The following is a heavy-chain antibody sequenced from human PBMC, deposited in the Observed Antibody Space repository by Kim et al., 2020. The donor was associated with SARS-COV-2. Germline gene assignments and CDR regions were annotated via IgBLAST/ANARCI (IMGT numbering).Heavy chain of an antibody. Sequence: SETLSLTCTVSGGSISSSSYYWGWIRQPPGKGLEWIGSIYYSGSTYYNPSLKSRVTISVDTSKNQFSLKLSSVTAADTAVYYCARQGGESGLRGFGEFLYAGVRDVWGQGTTVTVSS. CDR2: IYYSGST. D-gene: IGHD3-10*01. CDR3: ARQGGESGLRGFGEFLYAGVRDV. J-gene: IGHJ6*02. V-gene: IGHV4-39*01. CDR1: GGSISSSSYY.